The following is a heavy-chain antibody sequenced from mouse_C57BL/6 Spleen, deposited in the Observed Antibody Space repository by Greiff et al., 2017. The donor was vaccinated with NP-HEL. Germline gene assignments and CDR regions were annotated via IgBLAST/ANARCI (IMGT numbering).Heavy chain of an antibody. V-gene: IGHV3-4*01. CDR1: GYSITNGNHW. J-gene: IGHJ2*01. CDR3: ARAYYYGSRGYFDY. Sequence: EVKLQESGPALVKPSQTVSLTCTVTGYSITNGNHWWNWIRQVSGSKLEWIGYISSSGSTDSNPSLKSRISITRDTSKNQLFLQLNSVTTEDIATYYCARAYYYGSRGYFDYWGQGTTHTVSS. CDR2: ISSSGST. D-gene: IGHD1-1*01.